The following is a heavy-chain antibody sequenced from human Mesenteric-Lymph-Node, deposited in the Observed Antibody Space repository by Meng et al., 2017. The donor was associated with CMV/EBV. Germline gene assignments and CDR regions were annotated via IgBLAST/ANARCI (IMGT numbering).Heavy chain of an antibody. CDR3: AKERITISGVAWDYYFDY. CDR2: IRNDGSNK. V-gene: IGHV3-30*02. Sequence: GESLKISCAASGFAFSNYGLHWVRQAPGKGLEWVAFIRNDGSNKYYTDPVQGRFTISRDNSKNTVYLQMNSLRAEDTALYYCAKERITISGVAWDYYFDYWGQGTLVTVSS. D-gene: IGHD3-3*01. CDR1: GFAFSNYG. J-gene: IGHJ4*02.